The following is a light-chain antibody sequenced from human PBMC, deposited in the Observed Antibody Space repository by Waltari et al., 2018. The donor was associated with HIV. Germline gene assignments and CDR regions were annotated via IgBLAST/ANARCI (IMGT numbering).Light chain of an antibody. CDR1: SFNIGSNY. J-gene: IGLJ2*01. CDR3: AAWDDGLSGVI. Sequence: QSLLTQPPPASGTPGQRVTISCSGSSFNIGSNYVFWFQQLPGTAPKLLIYRNNQRPSWVPDRFSGSKSGTSASLAIRGLRSEDEADYYCAAWDDGLSGVIFGGGTKLTVL. V-gene: IGLV1-47*01. CDR2: RNN.